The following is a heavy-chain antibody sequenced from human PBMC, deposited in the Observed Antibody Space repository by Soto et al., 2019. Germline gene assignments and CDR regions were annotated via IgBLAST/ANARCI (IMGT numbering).Heavy chain of an antibody. CDR3: ARSLGWYAIDY. J-gene: IGHJ4*02. CDR2: MSHIGSV. D-gene: IGHD6-19*01. Sequence: QVLLQESGPGLVQPSGTLSLSCVVSGVSIGSNYYWGWVRQPPGKGLEWLGDMSHIGSVNYNPSLQSRVTISMDKSQNQFILKLNSVTAAVRAVYYWARSLGWYAIDYWGQGTLVIVSS. CDR1: GVSIGSNYY. V-gene: IGHV4-4*02.